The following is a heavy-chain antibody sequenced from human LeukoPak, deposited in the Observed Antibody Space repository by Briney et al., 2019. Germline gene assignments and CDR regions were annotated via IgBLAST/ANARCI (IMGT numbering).Heavy chain of an antibody. Sequence: GGSLRLSCAASGFTFSSYSMNWVRQAPGKGLEWVSYISSSSSTIYYADSVKGRFTISRDNAKNSLYLQMNSLRAEDTAVYYCARTMEVVPAARDAFDIWGQGTMVTVSS. CDR2: ISSSSSTI. D-gene: IGHD2-2*01. CDR3: ARTMEVVPAARDAFDI. V-gene: IGHV3-48*01. CDR1: GFTFSSYS. J-gene: IGHJ3*02.